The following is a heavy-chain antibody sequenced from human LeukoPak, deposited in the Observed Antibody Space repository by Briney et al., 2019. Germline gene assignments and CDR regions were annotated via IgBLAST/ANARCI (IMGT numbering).Heavy chain of an antibody. D-gene: IGHD3-22*01. CDR2: ISGSGGGT. CDR3: AKRGVVIRVILVGFHKEAYYFDS. Sequence: PGGCLRLSCAVSGITLSNYAMSWVRQAPGKGLEWVAGISGSGGGTHYADSVKGRFTISRDNPKNTLYLQMNNLRAGDTAVYFCAKRGVVIRVILVGFHKEAYYFDSWGQGALVTVSS. V-gene: IGHV3-23*01. CDR1: GITLSNYA. J-gene: IGHJ4*02.